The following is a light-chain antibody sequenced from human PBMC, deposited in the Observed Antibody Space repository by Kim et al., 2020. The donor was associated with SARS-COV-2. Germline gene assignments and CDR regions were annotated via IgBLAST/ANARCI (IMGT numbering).Light chain of an antibody. CDR2: GAS. CDR1: QSVSTN. J-gene: IGKJ2*02. Sequence: EIVMTQSPANLSVSPGERVTLSCRASQSVSTNVAWYQQKPGQAPRALIYGASTRATTTPARFSGTGSGTEFTLSISSLQSEDFAVYYCQQYNNRRTFGQGTKLEI. CDR3: QQYNNRRT. V-gene: IGKV3-15*01.